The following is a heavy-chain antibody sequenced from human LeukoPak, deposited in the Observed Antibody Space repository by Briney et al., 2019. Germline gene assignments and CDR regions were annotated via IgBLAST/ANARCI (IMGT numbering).Heavy chain of an antibody. CDR3: ARGGYNSAFLDS. J-gene: IGHJ4*02. CDR2: ISGSGQYI. CDR1: GFTFNSFT. V-gene: IGHV3-21*01. D-gene: IGHD6-19*01. Sequence: PGGSLRLSCAASGFTFNSFTMNWVRQAPGKGLEWLSSISGSGQYIYYADSLKGRLTISRDNAKDSLYLQLNSLRAEDTSVYYCARGGYNSAFLDSWGQGTLVPVS.